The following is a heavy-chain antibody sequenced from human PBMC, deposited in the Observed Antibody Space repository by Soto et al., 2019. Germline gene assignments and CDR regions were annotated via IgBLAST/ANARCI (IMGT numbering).Heavy chain of an antibody. D-gene: IGHD3-3*01. CDR3: ARERITICGVAQTYYYYYYGMDV. V-gene: IGHV4-39*02. CDR1: GGSISSSRYS. Sequence: SETLSLTCTVSGGSISSSRYSWGWIRQPPGKGLEWMGSIYYSGSTYYNPSLKSLVTISVDTSKNQFSLKLSSVTAADTAVYYCARERITICGVAQTYYYYYYGMDVWGQGTTVTVSS. CDR2: IYYSGST. J-gene: IGHJ6*02.